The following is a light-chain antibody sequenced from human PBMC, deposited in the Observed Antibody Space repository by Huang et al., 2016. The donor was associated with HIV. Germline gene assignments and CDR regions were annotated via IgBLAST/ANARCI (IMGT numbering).Light chain of an antibody. V-gene: IGKV1-16*01. CDR2: HAS. J-gene: IGKJ1*01. Sequence: DIQMTQSPSSLSASVGDRVTITCRASPVISFYLAWIQQKPGKAPKSLIYHASSLQSGGPSRFSGSGSGTDFALTISSLQPEEFATYYCQHYKSYPPTFGQGTMVEMK. CDR3: QHYKSYPPT. CDR1: PVISFY.